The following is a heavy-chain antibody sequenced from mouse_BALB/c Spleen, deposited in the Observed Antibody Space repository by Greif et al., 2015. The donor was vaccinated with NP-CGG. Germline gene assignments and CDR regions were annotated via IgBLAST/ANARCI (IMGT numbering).Heavy chain of an antibody. CDR3: ARARSYYGNYGFAY. CDR1: GFTFSDYY. D-gene: IGHD2-10*01. J-gene: IGHJ3*01. CDR2: ISDGGSYT. Sequence: EVQLQESGGGLVKPGGSLKLSCAASGFTFSDYYMYWVRQTPEKRLEWVATISDGGSYTYYPDSVKGRFTISRDNAKNNLYLQMSSLKSEDTAMYYCARARSYYGNYGFAYWGQGTLVTVSA. V-gene: IGHV5-4*02.